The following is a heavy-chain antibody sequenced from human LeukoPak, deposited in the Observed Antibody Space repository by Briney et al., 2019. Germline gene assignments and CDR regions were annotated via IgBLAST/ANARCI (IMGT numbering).Heavy chain of an antibody. Sequence: PSETLSLTCAVSGGSISSGGYSWSWIRQPPGKGLEWIGYIYHSGSTYYNPSLKSRVTISVDRSKNQFSLKLSSVTAADTAVYYCALSRRFCSGGSCNGDYFDYWGQGTLVTVSS. CDR1: GGSISSGGYS. CDR2: IYHSGST. D-gene: IGHD2-15*01. J-gene: IGHJ4*02. CDR3: ALSRRFCSGGSCNGDYFDY. V-gene: IGHV4-30-2*01.